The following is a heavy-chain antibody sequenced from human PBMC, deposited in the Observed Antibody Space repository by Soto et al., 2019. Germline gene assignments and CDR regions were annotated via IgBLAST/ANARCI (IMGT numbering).Heavy chain of an antibody. Sequence: QVQLVQSGTEVKKPGSSVKVSCKTSGGSFTSYAFSWVRQAPGQGLEWVGGIIPIFGTPNYARKFQGRVTITADRSTSTAYWALTGLTPNDTAVYFGARDPRRHFSSWDTDVWFDTWGPGTLVIVSS. CDR2: IIPIFGTP. D-gene: IGHD6-13*01. V-gene: IGHV1-69*06. CDR1: GGSFTSYA. CDR3: ARDPRRHFSSWDTDVWFDT. J-gene: IGHJ5*02.